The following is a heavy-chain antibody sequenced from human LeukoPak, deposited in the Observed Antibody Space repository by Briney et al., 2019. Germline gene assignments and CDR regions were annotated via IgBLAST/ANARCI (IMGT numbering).Heavy chain of an antibody. CDR3: ARVGCSGGSCYPDY. V-gene: IGHV4-59*01. Sequence: PSETLSLTCTVSGASISTSYWYWIRQPPGKGLEWIGYIHYSGDINYNPSLKSRVTTSAYTSKNQLSLKLSSVTAADTAVYYCARVGCSGGSCYPDYWGQGTLVTVSS. J-gene: IGHJ4*02. CDR2: IHYSGDI. CDR1: GASISTSY. D-gene: IGHD2-15*01.